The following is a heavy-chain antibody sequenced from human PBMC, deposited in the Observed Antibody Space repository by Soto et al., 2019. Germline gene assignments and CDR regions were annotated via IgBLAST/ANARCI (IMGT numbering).Heavy chain of an antibody. CDR2: ISYDGSNK. D-gene: IGHD2-15*01. J-gene: IGHJ6*02. CDR1: GFTFSSYA. Sequence: PGGSLRLSCAASGFTFSSYAMHWVRQAPGKGLEWVAVISYDGSNKYYADSVKGRFTISRDNSKNTLYLQMNSLRAEDTAVYYCARVTLGYCSGGSCYHSVLSHGMDVWGQGTTVTVSS. V-gene: IGHV3-30-3*01. CDR3: ARVTLGYCSGGSCYHSVLSHGMDV.